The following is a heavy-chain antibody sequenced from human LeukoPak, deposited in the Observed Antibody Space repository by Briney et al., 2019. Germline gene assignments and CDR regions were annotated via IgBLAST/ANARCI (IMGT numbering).Heavy chain of an antibody. Sequence: SETLSLTCTVSGGSISSYYWSWIRQPPGKGLEWIGYIYYSGSTNYNPSLKSRVTISVDTSKNQFSLKLSSVTAADTAVYYCARVYCGGDCYSDDAFDIWGQGTMATVPS. J-gene: IGHJ3*02. CDR2: IYYSGST. CDR3: ARVYCGGDCYSDDAFDI. D-gene: IGHD2-21*02. CDR1: GGSISSYY. V-gene: IGHV4-59*01.